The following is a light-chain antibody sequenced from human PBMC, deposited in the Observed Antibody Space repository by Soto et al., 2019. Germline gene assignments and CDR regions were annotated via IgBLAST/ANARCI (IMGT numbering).Light chain of an antibody. CDR2: GAS. V-gene: IGKV3-20*01. Sequence: EIVLTQSPGTLSLSPGERATLSCRASQSVSSSYLAWYQQKPGQAPRLLIYGASSRATGIPDRFSGSGSGTDFTLTISRLDPEDFAVYYCQQYGSSPARFGGGTKVEIK. CDR1: QSVSSSY. J-gene: IGKJ4*02. CDR3: QQYGSSPAR.